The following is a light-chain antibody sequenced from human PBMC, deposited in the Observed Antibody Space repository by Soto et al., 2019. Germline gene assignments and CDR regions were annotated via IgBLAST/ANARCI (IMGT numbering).Light chain of an antibody. V-gene: IGKV3D-20*02. Sequence: EIVLTQSPGTLSLSPGDKATLSCRASQSISSSFLSWYQQKSGQAPRLLIYAASSRATGVPDRFSGGGSGTDFTLTISSLEPEDFAVYYCQHRSSWPGAFGPGTKVDIK. CDR3: QHRSSWPGA. CDR2: AAS. CDR1: QSISSSF. J-gene: IGKJ3*01.